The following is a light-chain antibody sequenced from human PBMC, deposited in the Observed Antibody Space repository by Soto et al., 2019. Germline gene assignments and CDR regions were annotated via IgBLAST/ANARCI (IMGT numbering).Light chain of an antibody. CDR3: HQYNGWPRT. Sequence: EIWMTHSPFTLSLWRVGRSNLSFRASQNISRSLAWYQQKPGQGPSLLIYGTSTRAGGVPARFSGGGSGTEFTLTITSLQSEDFAVYYCHQYNGWPRTFGQGTKVDI. CDR2: GTS. CDR1: QNISRS. V-gene: IGKV3-15*01. J-gene: IGKJ1*01.